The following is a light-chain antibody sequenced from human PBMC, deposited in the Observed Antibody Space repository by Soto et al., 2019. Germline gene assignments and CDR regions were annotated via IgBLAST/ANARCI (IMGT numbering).Light chain of an antibody. V-gene: IGLV1-44*01. Sequence: QSVLTQPPSASGTPGQRVTISCSGSSSNIGSNTVNWYQQLPGTAPKLLIYSNNQRPSGVPDRFSCSKSGPSASPAISGLQSEDEADYYCAAWDDSLNGVVFGGGTKLTVL. J-gene: IGLJ2*01. CDR2: SNN. CDR3: AAWDDSLNGVV. CDR1: SSNIGSNT.